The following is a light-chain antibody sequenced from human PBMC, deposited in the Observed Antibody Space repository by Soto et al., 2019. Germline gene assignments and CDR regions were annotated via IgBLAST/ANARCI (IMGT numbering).Light chain of an antibody. V-gene: IGKV3-15*01. CDR2: GAS. CDR3: QQYNNWPPPTYT. CDR1: QSVNSN. J-gene: IGKJ2*01. Sequence: EIMMTQSPATLSVSPGERATLSCRASQSVNSNLAWYQQKPGQAPRLLIYGASTRATGIPARFSGSGSGTEFTLTISSLQSEDFALYYCQQYNNWPPPTYTFGQGTKLEIK.